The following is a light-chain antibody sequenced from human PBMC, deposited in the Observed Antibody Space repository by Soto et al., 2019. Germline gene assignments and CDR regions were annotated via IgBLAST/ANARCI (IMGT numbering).Light chain of an antibody. CDR1: ESVSS. J-gene: IGKJ1*01. V-gene: IGKV3-20*01. CDR2: GAS. CDR3: QFYGSSPRT. Sequence: EIVMTQSPATLSVSPGEGVTLSCRASESVSSIAWYQQKPGQTPRLLIYGASSRATDIPDRFSGSGSGTDFTLTVSRLEPEDFAVYYCQFYGSSPRTFGQGTKVDIK.